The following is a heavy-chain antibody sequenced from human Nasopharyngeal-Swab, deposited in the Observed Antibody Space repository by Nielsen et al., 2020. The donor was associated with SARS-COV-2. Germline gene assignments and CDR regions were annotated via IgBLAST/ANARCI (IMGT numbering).Heavy chain of an antibody. Sequence: VGQAPGKGLEWVSSISSSSSYIYYADSVKGRFTISRDNAKNSLYLQMNSLRAEDTAVYYCARGNGQMDYWGQGTLVTVSS. J-gene: IGHJ4*02. CDR2: ISSSSSYI. CDR3: ARGNGQMDY. D-gene: IGHD5-24*01. V-gene: IGHV3-21*01.